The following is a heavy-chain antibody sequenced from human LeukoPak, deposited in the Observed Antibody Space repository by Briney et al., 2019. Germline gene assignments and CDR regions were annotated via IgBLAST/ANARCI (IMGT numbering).Heavy chain of an antibody. CDR1: GGSISTSSYY. CDR3: AREGLGTMVRGVVGGFDY. D-gene: IGHD3-10*01. V-gene: IGHV4-39*07. Sequence: SETLSLTCTVSGGSISTSSYYWGWVRQPPGKGLEWIGNIFYSGSTYYSPSLKSRVTISLDTSKNQFSLKLSSVTAADTAVYYCAREGLGTMVRGVVGGFDYWGQGTLVTVSS. CDR2: IFYSGST. J-gene: IGHJ4*02.